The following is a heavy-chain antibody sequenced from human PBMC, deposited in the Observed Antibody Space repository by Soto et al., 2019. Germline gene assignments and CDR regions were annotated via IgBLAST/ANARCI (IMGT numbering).Heavy chain of an antibody. CDR3: ARDGVDYGDTRGFDY. J-gene: IGHJ4*02. CDR2: IIPIFGTA. D-gene: IGHD4-17*01. Sequence: ASVKISCKASGGTFSSYAISWVRQAPGQGLEWMGGIIPIFGTANYAQKFQGRVTITADESTSTAYMELSSLRSEDTAVYYCARDGVDYGDTRGFDYWGQGTLVTVSS. CDR1: GGTFSSYA. V-gene: IGHV1-69*13.